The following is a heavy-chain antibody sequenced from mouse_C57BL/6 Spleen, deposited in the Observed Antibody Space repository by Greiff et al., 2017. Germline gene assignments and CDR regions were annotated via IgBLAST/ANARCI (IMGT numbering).Heavy chain of an antibody. CDR2: IFPGSGST. J-gene: IGHJ2*01. Sequence: QVQLQQSGPELVRPGASVKISCKAPGYTFTSHWLQWVRQRPGQGLEWIGEIFPGSGSTYYNEKFKGKATLTVDTSSSTAYMQLSSLTSGDSAVYFCARRITTSHYFDYWGQGTTLTVSS. D-gene: IGHD1-1*01. CDR1: GYTFTSHW. CDR3: ARRITTSHYFDY. V-gene: IGHV1-56*01.